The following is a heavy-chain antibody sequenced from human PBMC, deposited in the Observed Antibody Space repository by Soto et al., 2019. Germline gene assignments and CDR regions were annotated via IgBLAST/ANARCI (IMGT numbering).Heavy chain of an antibody. CDR1: GGSISSSSYY. V-gene: IGHV4-39*01. CDR2: IYYSGST. J-gene: IGHJ4*02. D-gene: IGHD3-9*01. Sequence: QLQLQESGPGLVKPSETLSLTCTVSGGSISSSSYYWGWIRQPPGKGLEWIGSIYYSGSTYYNPSLKSRVTISVDTSKDKFSLKLSSVTAADTAVYYCAKVLRYFDWLFPPGFDYWGQGTLVTVSS. CDR3: AKVLRYFDWLFPPGFDY.